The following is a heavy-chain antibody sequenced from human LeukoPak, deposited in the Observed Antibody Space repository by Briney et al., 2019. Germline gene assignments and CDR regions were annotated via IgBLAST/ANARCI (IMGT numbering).Heavy chain of an antibody. CDR1: GFTFSSYG. CDR2: IRYDGSNT. J-gene: IGHJ4*02. V-gene: IGHV3-30*02. Sequence: GGSLRLSCAASGFTFSSYGMHWVRQAPGKGLEWVAFIRYDGSNTYYADSVKGRFTISRDNSKNTLYLQMNSLRAEDTAVYYCAKDLGYSNFYFDYWGQGTLVTVSS. D-gene: IGHD4-11*01. CDR3: AKDLGYSNFYFDY.